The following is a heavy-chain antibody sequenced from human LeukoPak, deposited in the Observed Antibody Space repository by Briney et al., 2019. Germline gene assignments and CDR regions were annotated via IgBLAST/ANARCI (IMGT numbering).Heavy chain of an antibody. CDR2: IHYSGST. D-gene: IGHD6-13*01. CDR1: GGSISPYY. Sequence: PSETLSLTCTVSGGSISPYYWNWIRQPPGKGLEWIGFIHYSGSTTYNPSVNSRVTMSADTSKNQLSLNLSSVTSADTAVYYCARRGSRSWYFDSWGQGTLVTVSS. V-gene: IGHV4-59*01. J-gene: IGHJ4*02. CDR3: ARRGSRSWYFDS.